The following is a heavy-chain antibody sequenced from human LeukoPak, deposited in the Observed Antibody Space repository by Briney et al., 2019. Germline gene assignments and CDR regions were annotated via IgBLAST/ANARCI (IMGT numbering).Heavy chain of an antibody. V-gene: IGHV5-51*01. J-gene: IGHJ4*02. CDR2: IYPDDSDT. CDR3: ARPIAVTGSYYFDY. CDR1: GYSFTNYW. D-gene: IGHD6-19*01. Sequence: GESLKISCKGSGYSFTNYWIGWVRQMPGKGLEWMGIIYPDDSDTRYSPSFQGQVTISADKSISTAYLQWSSLRASDSAMYYCARPIAVTGSYYFDYWGQGTLVTVSS.